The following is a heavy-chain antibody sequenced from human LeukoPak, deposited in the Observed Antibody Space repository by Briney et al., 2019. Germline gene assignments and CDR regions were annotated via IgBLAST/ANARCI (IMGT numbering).Heavy chain of an antibody. CDR3: AGLVGRYSSGLYYYYFDY. CDR2: MYLSGTT. J-gene: IGHJ4*02. CDR1: GDSINSLDL. D-gene: IGHD3-22*01. V-gene: IGHV4-4*02. Sequence: SETLSLTCTVSGDSINSLDLWSWVRQPPGKGLEWIGEMYLSGTTHSNPSDKSRVTISIDKSKNQFFLNLSSVTAADTAVYYCAGLVGRYSSGLYYYYFDYWGQGTLVTVSS.